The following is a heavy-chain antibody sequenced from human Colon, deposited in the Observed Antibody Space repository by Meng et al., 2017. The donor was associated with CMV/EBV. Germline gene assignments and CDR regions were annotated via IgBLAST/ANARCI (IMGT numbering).Heavy chain of an antibody. V-gene: IGHV3-21*01. CDR1: GFTLRTYA. CDR2: ISDTSTYI. D-gene: IGHD3-10*01. J-gene: IGHJ5*01. Sequence: GESLKISCAASGFTLRTYAMNWVRQTPGKGLEWVSFISDTSTYIYYADSVKGRFTISRDNAKNSLYLQMNSLRAEDKAVYYCARDPARDHSVSGRCLDSWGQGTQVTVSS. CDR3: ARDPARDHSVSGRCLDS.